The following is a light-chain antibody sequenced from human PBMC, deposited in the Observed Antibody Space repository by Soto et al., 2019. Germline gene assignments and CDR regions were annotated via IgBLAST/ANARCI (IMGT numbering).Light chain of an antibody. Sequence: EIVLTQSPATLSLSPGERATLSCRASLSVSGYLAWYQQKPGQAPRLLIYDASNRATGIPARFSGSGSGTDFTLTISSLEPEDFAVYYCHQRSDWPWTFGQGTKVEIK. CDR3: HQRSDWPWT. CDR1: LSVSGY. V-gene: IGKV3-11*01. CDR2: DAS. J-gene: IGKJ1*01.